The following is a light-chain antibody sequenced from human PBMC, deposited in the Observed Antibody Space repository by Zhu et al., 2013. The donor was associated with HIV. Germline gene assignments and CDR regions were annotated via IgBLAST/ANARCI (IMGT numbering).Light chain of an antibody. CDR3: QYYGSTPLT. CDR1: QTITSTY. V-gene: IGKV3-20*01. J-gene: IGKJ4*01. CDR2: AAS. Sequence: EIVMTQSPGTLSVSPGDTATLSCRASQTITSTYFAWYQQKPGQAPRLLIYAASSRATGIPDRFSGSGSGTDFTLTISRLDPEDFAVYYCQYYGSTPLTFGGGTKVEIK.